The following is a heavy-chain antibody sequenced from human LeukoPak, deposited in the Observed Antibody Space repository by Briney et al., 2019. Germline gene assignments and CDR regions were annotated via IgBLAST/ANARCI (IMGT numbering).Heavy chain of an antibody. D-gene: IGHD5-12*01. V-gene: IGHV3-7*01. CDR2: INQDGSAK. CDR3: ARWDIRGTAHQLDS. J-gene: IGHJ4*02. Sequence: GGSLRLSCAASGFTLSRHWMTWVHQAPGKGLEWVANINQDGSAKYYVDSVKGRFTISRDNARNSMYLQMNRLRAEDTAVYRCARWDIRGTAHQLDSWGQGTLVTVSS. CDR1: GFTLSRHW.